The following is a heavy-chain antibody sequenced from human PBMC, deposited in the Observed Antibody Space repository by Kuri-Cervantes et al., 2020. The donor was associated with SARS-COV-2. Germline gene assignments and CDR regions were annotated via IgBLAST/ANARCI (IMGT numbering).Heavy chain of an antibody. V-gene: IGHV3-30*03. CDR2: ISYDGSNK. Sequence: GGSLRLSCAASGFTFSSYGMHWVRQAPGKGLEWVAVISYDGSNKYYADSVKGRFTISRDNSKNTLYLQMNSLRAEDTAVYYCARELSRYSGSYSDYWGQGTLVTVSS. J-gene: IGHJ4*02. CDR3: ARELSRYSGSYSDY. D-gene: IGHD1-26*01. CDR1: GFTFSSYG.